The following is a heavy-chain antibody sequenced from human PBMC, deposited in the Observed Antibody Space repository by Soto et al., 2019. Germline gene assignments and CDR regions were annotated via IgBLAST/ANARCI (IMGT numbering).Heavy chain of an antibody. J-gene: IGHJ3*02. CDR1: GGSISSSSYY. V-gene: IGHV4-39*01. CDR3: ARRGYYAISAFDI. Sequence: ETLSLTCTVSGGSISSSSYYWGWIRQPPGKGLEWIGSIYYSGSTYYNPSLKSRVTISVDTSKNQFSLKLSSVTAADTAVYYCARRGYYAISAFDIWGQGTMVTVSS. D-gene: IGHD2-8*01. CDR2: IYYSGST.